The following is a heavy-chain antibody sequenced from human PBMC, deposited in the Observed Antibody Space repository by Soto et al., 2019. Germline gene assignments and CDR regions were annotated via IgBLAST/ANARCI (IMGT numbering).Heavy chain of an antibody. CDR1: GYTFTGYF. V-gene: IGHV1-2*02. D-gene: IGHD3-10*01. J-gene: IGHJ5*02. Sequence: ASVKVSCKASGYTFTGYFMHWVRQAPGQGLEWMGWINPYSGGADYAQSFQGRVTMTRDTSISTVYMELSRLRFDDTAVYYCARVIRGAYYNSPLHTWGQGTLLTVSS. CDR2: INPYSGGA. CDR3: ARVIRGAYYNSPLHT.